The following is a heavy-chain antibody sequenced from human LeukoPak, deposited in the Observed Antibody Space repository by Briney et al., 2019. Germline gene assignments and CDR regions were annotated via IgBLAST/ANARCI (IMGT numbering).Heavy chain of an antibody. J-gene: IGHJ4*02. V-gene: IGHV1-46*01. Sequence: ASVKVSCKASGYTFTNYYMHWVRQAPGQGLEWMGIINPSSGSTDYAQKFQGRVTMTRDTSTSTVYMDLSSLKSEDTAVYYCVRSRDGYNYFDYWGQGTLVTVSS. D-gene: IGHD5-24*01. CDR3: VRSRDGYNYFDY. CDR1: GYTFTNYY. CDR2: INPSSGST.